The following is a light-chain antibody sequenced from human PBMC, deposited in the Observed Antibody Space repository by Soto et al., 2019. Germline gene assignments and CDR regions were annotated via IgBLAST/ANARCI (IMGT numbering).Light chain of an antibody. CDR1: QSVSSY. V-gene: IGKV3-11*01. J-gene: IGKJ1*01. CDR2: DAS. CDR3: QRRSNWSTT. Sequence: EFVLTQSPATLSLSPGERATLSCRASQSVSSYLAWYQQKPGQAPRLLIYDASNRATGIPARFSGSGSGTDFTLTISSLEPEDFAVYYCQRRSNWSTTFGQGTKVDIK.